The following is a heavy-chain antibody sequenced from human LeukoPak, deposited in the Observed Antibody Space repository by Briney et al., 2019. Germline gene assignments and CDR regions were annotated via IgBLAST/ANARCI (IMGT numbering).Heavy chain of an antibody. CDR2: IKEDGSER. CDR1: AFIFSGHW. J-gene: IGHJ3*02. V-gene: IGHV3-7*03. Sequence: GGSLRLSCEGSAFIFSGHWMNWVRQTPGKGLEWVASIKEDGSERQYVDSVKGRFSISRDNTKGSLFLQLNSLRAEDTAVYYCARDDNDYGDPWSAVDAFDIWGQGTMVTVSS. D-gene: IGHD4-17*01. CDR3: ARDDNDYGDPWSAVDAFDI.